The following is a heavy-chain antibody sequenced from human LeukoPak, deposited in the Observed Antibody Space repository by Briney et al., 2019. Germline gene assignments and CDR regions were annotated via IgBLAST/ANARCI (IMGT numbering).Heavy chain of an antibody. Sequence: GGSLRLSCAASGFTFDDYTMHWVRQAPGKGLEWVSLISWDGGSTYYADSVKGRFTISRDNSKNSLYLQMNSLRTEDTALYYCAKDPSDILTGYSYYYYGMDVWGQGTTVTVSS. CDR3: AKDPSDILTGYSYYYYGMDV. CDR1: GFTFDDYT. CDR2: ISWDGGST. J-gene: IGHJ6*02. D-gene: IGHD3-9*01. V-gene: IGHV3-43*01.